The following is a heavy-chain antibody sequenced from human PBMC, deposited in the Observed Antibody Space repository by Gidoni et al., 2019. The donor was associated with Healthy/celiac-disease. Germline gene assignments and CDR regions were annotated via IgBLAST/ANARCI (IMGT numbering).Heavy chain of an antibody. D-gene: IGHD3-22*01. CDR3: AREGDDSSGYYLNWFDP. CDR2: ISSSSSYT. CDR1: GFTFSDYY. Sequence: QVQLVESGGGLVTPGGSLRLSCAASGFTFSDYYMGWIRQAPGKGLEWVSYISSSSSYTNYADSVKGRFTISRDNAKNSLYLQMNSLRAEDTAVYYCAREGDDSSGYYLNWFDPWGQGTLVTVSS. J-gene: IGHJ5*02. V-gene: IGHV3-11*06.